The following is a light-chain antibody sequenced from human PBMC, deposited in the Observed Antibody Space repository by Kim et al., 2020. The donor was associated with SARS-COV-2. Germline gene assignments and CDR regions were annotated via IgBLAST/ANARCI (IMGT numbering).Light chain of an antibody. Sequence: DIILTQSPATLSLSPGERATLSCRASQSVSNYLAWCQQRPGQAPRLLIYDTSNRAPGIPARFSGSGSGTDFTLTISSLAPEDVAIYHCQQRSNWPHTFGGGTKVDIK. V-gene: IGKV3-11*01. CDR3: QQRSNWPHT. J-gene: IGKJ4*01. CDR2: DTS. CDR1: QSVSNY.